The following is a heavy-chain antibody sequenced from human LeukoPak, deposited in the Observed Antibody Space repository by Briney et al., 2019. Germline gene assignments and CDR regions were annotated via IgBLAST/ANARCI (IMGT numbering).Heavy chain of an antibody. CDR2: IIPIFGTA. D-gene: IGHD6-6*01. CDR3: AIRIAARSGLWAPVWFDP. V-gene: IGHV1-69*05. J-gene: IGHJ5*02. Sequence: SVKVSCKASGGTFSSYAISWVRQAPGQGLEWMGGIIPIFGTANYAQKFQGRVTITTDESTSTAYMELSSLRSEDTAVYYCAIRIAARSGLWAPVWFDPWGQGTLVTVSS. CDR1: GGTFSSYA.